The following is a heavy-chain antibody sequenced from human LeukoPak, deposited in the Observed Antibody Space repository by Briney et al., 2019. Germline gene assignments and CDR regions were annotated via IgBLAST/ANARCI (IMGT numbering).Heavy chain of an antibody. CDR1: GYTFTSYY. Sequence: ASVTVSFKASGYTFTSYYMHWVRQASGQGLEWMGIINPSGGSTSYAQKFQGRVTMTRDTSTSTVYMELSSLRSGDTAVYYCARSVGATGYFDYWGQGTLVTVSS. V-gene: IGHV1-46*01. CDR3: ARSVGATGYFDY. CDR2: INPSGGST. D-gene: IGHD1-26*01. J-gene: IGHJ4*02.